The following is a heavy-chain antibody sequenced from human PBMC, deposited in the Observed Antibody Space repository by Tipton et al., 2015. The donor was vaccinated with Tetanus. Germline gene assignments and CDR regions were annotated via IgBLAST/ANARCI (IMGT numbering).Heavy chain of an antibody. Sequence: GLVKPSETLSLTCAVYGGSFSGYHWSWIRQSPGKGLEWIGEINHSGYTSYNSSLKSRVTISVDSSKNHLSLNLTTVTAADTAVYYCARGDYYGSVTYDVWGQGTTVTVPS. CDR1: GGSFSGYH. J-gene: IGHJ6*02. V-gene: IGHV4-34*01. D-gene: IGHD3-10*01. CDR2: INHSGYT. CDR3: ARGDYYGSVTYDV.